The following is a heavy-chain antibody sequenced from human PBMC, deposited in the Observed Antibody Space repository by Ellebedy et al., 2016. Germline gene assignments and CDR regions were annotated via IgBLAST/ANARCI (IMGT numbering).Heavy chain of an antibody. D-gene: IGHD2-21*02. J-gene: IGHJ5*02. CDR2: IIPIFGTA. CDR3: ARGRPRLLRSDWRHWFDP. CDR1: GGTFSTYI. V-gene: IGHV1-69*13. Sequence: ASVKVSCKASGGTFSTYIINWVRQAPGQGLEWMGGIIPIFGTAHYAQKFQGRVTITADESTNTAYMELSSLRDEDTAVYYCARGRPRLLRSDWRHWFDPWGQGTLVTVSS.